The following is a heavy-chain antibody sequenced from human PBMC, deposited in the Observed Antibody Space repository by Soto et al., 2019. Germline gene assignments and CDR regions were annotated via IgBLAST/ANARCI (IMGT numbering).Heavy chain of an antibody. CDR1: GFSLTTRGVG. CDR3: ATQEVGGSYVYTFDP. D-gene: IGHD1-26*01. V-gene: IGHV2-5*02. Sequence: SGPTLVNPTQTLTLTCTFSGFSLTTRGVGVGWIRQPPGKALEWLALIYWDDDEGYSPSLKSRLTITKDTSKNQVVLTMTNMDPVDTATYYCATQEVGGSYVYTFDPWGQGTLVTVSS. J-gene: IGHJ5*02. CDR2: IYWDDDE.